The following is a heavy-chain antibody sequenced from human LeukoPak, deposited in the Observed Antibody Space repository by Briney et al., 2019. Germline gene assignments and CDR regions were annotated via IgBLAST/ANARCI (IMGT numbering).Heavy chain of an antibody. CDR3: ARGPSIYGQTDY. J-gene: IGHJ4*02. CDR1: GFTFSSYA. CDR2: ISSNGGST. V-gene: IGHV3-64*01. Sequence: GGSLRLSCAASGFTFSSYALRWVRQAPGKGLEYVSAISSNGGSTYYANSVKGRFTISRDNSKNTLYLQMGSLRAEDMAVYYCARGPSIYGQTDYWGQGTLVTVSS. D-gene: IGHD4-17*01.